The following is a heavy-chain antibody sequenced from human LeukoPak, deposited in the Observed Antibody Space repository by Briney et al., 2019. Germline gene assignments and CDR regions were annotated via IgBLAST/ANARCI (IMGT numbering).Heavy chain of an antibody. J-gene: IGHJ4*02. V-gene: IGHV4-39*01. CDR3: QSRFLEWLLDY. CDR2: MYYSEST. D-gene: IGHD3-3*01. CDR1: GGSISSNNYF. Sequence: PSETLSLTCTVSGGSISSNNYFWGWIRQPPGKGLEWIGSMYYSESTYYNPSLKSGVTISVDTSKNQFSLKLNSVTAADTAMYYCQSRFLEWLLDYWGQGTLVTVSS.